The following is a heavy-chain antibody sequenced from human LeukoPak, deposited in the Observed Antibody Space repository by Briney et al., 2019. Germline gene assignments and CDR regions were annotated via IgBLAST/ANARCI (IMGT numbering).Heavy chain of an antibody. CDR3: AGGVKGYCSSTSCYKLDY. CDR1: GFTFSSYA. D-gene: IGHD2-2*02. V-gene: IGHV3-23*01. Sequence: GGSLRLSCAASGFTFSSYAMSWVRQAPGKGLEWVSAISGSGGSTYYADSVKGRFTISRDNSKNTLYLQMNSLRAEDTAVYYCAGGVKGYCSSTSCYKLDYWGQGTLVTVSS. J-gene: IGHJ4*02. CDR2: ISGSGGST.